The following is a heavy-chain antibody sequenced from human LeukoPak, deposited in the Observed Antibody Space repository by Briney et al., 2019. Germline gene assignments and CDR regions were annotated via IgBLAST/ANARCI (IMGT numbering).Heavy chain of an antibody. CDR2: IIPIFGTA. D-gene: IGHD3-3*01. V-gene: IGHV1-69*05. J-gene: IGHJ5*02. CDR3: ARGRGVLRFLEWPENWFDP. CDR1: GGTFSSYA. Sequence: GASVKVSCKASGGTFSSYAISWVRQAPGQGLEWMGGIIPIFGTANYAQKFQGRVTITTDESTSTAYMELSSLRSEDTAVYYCARGRGVLRFLEWPENWFDPWGQGTLVTVSS.